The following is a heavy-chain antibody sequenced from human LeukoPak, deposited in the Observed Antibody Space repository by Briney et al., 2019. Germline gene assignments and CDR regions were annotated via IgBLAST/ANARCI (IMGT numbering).Heavy chain of an antibody. Sequence: GGSLRLSCAASGFTFSSYGMHWVRQAPGKGLEWVAVISYDGSNKYYADSVKGRFTISRDNSKNTLYLQMNSLRAEDTAVYYCAKEPATFGIAVAGCDYWGQGTLVTVSS. CDR1: GFTFSSYG. J-gene: IGHJ4*02. D-gene: IGHD6-19*01. CDR2: ISYDGSNK. CDR3: AKEPATFGIAVAGCDY. V-gene: IGHV3-30*18.